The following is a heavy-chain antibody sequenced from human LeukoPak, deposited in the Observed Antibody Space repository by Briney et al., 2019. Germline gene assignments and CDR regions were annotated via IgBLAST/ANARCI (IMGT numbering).Heavy chain of an antibody. D-gene: IGHD2-2*02. CDR1: GYSFTSYW. CDR2: IYPGDYDT. Sequence: GESLKIFCKGSGYSFTSYWISWVRQMPGKGLEWMGIIYPGDYDTRYSPYFQGHVTISVDKSISTAYLQWRSLRASDTAMYFCAGHSFDTVDAFDVWGQGTIVTVSA. V-gene: IGHV5-51*01. J-gene: IGHJ3*01. CDR3: AGHSFDTVDAFDV.